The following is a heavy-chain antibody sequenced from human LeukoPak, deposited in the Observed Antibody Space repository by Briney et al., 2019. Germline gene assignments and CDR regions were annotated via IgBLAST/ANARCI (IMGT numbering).Heavy chain of an antibody. CDR1: GFTFSSYS. V-gene: IGHV3-21*01. J-gene: IGHJ6*02. Sequence: GGSLGLSCAASGFTFSSYSMNWVRQAPGKGLEWVSSISSSSSYIYYADSVKGRFTISRDNAKNSLYLQMNSLRAEDTAVYYCARNLRLTRDGMDVWGQGTTVTVSS. CDR3: ARNLRLTRDGMDV. CDR2: ISSSSSYI.